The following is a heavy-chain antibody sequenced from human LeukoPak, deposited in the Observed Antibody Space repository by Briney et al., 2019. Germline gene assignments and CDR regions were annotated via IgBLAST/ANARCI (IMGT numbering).Heavy chain of an antibody. CDR1: GFTFSSYG. CDR3: ARDPTASHLYYFDY. CDR2: IWYDGSNK. Sequence: GGSLRLSCAASGFTFSSYGMHWVRQAQGKGLVWVAVIWYDGSNKYYADSVKGRFTISRDNSKNTLYLQMSSLRAEDTAVYYCARDPTASHLYYFDYWGQGTLVTVSS. J-gene: IGHJ4*02. D-gene: IGHD6-6*01. V-gene: IGHV3-33*01.